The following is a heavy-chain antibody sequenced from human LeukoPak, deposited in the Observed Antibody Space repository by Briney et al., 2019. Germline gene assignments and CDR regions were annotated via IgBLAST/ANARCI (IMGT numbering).Heavy chain of an antibody. CDR3: AKGPRASGWTYFDY. J-gene: IGHJ4*02. V-gene: IGHV3-23*01. Sequence: GGSLSLSCAASGFTFSSYAMSWVRQAPGKGLEWVSVISGSGGSTYSAESVKGRFTISRDNSKNTLYLQMNSLRVEDTAVYYCAKGPRASGWTYFDYWGQGTLVTVSS. D-gene: IGHD6-19*01. CDR2: ISGSGGST. CDR1: GFTFSSYA.